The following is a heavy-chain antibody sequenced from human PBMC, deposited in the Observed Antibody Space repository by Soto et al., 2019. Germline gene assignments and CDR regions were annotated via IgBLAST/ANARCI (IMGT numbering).Heavy chain of an antibody. D-gene: IGHD5-12*01. CDR2: INHSGST. J-gene: IGHJ6*02. Sequence: SETLSLTCAVYGGTIRGYCWRWIRKPPGKGLEWIGEINHSGSTYYNPSLKSRVTISVDTSKNQFSLKLSSVTAADTAVYYCARREEMAAISYGMDVWGQGTTVTVSS. CDR1: GGTIRGYC. CDR3: ARREEMAAISYGMDV. V-gene: IGHV4-34*01.